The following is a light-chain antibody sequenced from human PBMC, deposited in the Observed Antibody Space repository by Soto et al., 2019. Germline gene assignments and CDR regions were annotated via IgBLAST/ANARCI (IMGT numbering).Light chain of an antibody. V-gene: IGKV1-39*01. CDR3: QQSYSTHRT. CDR2: AAS. J-gene: IGKJ3*01. CDR1: QSISSY. Sequence: DIQMTQSPSSLSASVGDRVTITCRASQSISSYLNWYQQKPGKAPKLLIYAASSLQSGVPSRFSGSGSGTDFTLTISSLQPEDFATYYCQQSYSTHRTFDPGTKVDIK.